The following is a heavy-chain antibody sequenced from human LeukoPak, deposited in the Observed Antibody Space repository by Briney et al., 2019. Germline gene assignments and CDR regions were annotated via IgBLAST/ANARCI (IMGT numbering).Heavy chain of an antibody. J-gene: IGHJ4*02. D-gene: IGHD3-3*01. Sequence: GGSLRLSCAASGFTFSSYGMHWVRQAPGKGLEWVAAISYDGSNKYYADPVKGRFTISRDNSRNTLYLQMNSLRAEDTAVYYCAKVGGYYDFDYWGQGTLVTVSS. CDR3: AKVGGYYDFDY. CDR1: GFTFSSYG. CDR2: ISYDGSNK. V-gene: IGHV3-30*18.